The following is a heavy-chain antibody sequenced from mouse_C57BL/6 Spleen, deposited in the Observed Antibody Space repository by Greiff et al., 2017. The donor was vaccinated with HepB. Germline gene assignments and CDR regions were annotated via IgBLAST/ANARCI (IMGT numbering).Heavy chain of an antibody. CDR1: GFTFSSYG. CDR3: ARLYDYDEAWFAY. J-gene: IGHJ3*01. Sequence: EVKVVESGGDLVKPGGSLKLSCAASGFTFSSYGMSWVRQTPDKRLEWVATISSGGSYTYYPDSVKGRFTISRDNAKNTLYLQMSSLKSEDTAMYYCARLYDYDEAWFAYWGQGTLVTVSA. D-gene: IGHD2-4*01. V-gene: IGHV5-6*01. CDR2: ISSGGSYT.